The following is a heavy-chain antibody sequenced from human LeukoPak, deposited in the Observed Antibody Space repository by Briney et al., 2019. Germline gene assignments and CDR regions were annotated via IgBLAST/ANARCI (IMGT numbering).Heavy chain of an antibody. CDR1: GFTFSSYE. Sequence: GGSLRLSCAASGFTFSSYEMNWVRQAPGKGLEWVSYISSSGSTIYYADSVKGRFTISRDNSKNTLYLQMNSLRAEDTAVYYCFSGYSYGPEDYRGQGTLVTVSS. CDR2: ISSSGSTI. V-gene: IGHV3-48*03. J-gene: IGHJ4*01. CDR3: FSGYSYGPEDY. D-gene: IGHD5-18*01.